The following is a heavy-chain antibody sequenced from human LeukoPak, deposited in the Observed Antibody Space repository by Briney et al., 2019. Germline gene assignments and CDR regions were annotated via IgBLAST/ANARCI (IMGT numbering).Heavy chain of an antibody. CDR3: ARDNYAGANWFDP. CDR1: GFTFSSYA. J-gene: IGHJ5*02. V-gene: IGHV1-69*05. D-gene: IGHD1-7*01. CDR2: IIPIFGTA. Sequence: GGSLRLSCAASGFTFSSYAISWVRQAPGQGLEWMGGIIPIFGTANYAQKFQGRVTITTDESTSTAYMELSSLRSEDTAVYYCARDNYAGANWFDPWGQGTLVTVSS.